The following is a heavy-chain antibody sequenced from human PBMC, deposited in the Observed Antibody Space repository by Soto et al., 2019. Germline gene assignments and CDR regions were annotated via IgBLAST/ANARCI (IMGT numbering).Heavy chain of an antibody. Sequence: SVKVSCKASGGTFSSYAISWVRQAPGQGLEWMGGIIPIFGTANYAQKFQGRVTITADESTSTAYMELSSLRSEDTAVYYCAREARPYGSGSNAFDIWGQGTMVTVSS. V-gene: IGHV1-69*13. D-gene: IGHD3-10*01. CDR1: GGTFSSYA. J-gene: IGHJ3*02. CDR3: AREARPYGSGSNAFDI. CDR2: IIPIFGTA.